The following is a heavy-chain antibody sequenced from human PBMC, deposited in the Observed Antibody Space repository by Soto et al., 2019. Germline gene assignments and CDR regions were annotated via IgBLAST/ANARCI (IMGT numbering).Heavy chain of an antibody. CDR1: GGTFSSYA. V-gene: IGHV1-69*01. J-gene: IGHJ4*02. CDR2: IIPIFGTA. D-gene: IGHD6-13*01. Sequence: QVQLVQSGAEVKKPGSSVKVSCKASGGTFSSYAISWVRQAPEQGLERMGGIIPIFGTANYAQKFQGRVTITADESTSTAYMELSSLRSEDTAVYYCARETQQLVFDYWGQGTLVTVSS. CDR3: ARETQQLVFDY.